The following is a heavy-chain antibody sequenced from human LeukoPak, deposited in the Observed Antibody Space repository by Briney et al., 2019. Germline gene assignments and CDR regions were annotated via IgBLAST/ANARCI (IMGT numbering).Heavy chain of an antibody. Sequence: PGGSLRLSCAASGFTFSTYEMNWVRQAPGKGLEWVSHISGSGTSTYYADSVKGRFTISRDNAKNSLYLQMNSLRAEDTAVYYCARWTRIISSSLWYFDLSGRGNLVTVSS. CDR3: ARWTRIISSSLWYFDL. J-gene: IGHJ2*01. V-gene: IGHV3-48*03. D-gene: IGHD6-6*01. CDR1: GFTFSTYE. CDR2: ISGSGTST.